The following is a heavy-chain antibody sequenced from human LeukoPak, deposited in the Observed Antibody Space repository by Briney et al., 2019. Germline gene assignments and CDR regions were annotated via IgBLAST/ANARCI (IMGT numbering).Heavy chain of an antibody. J-gene: IGHJ4*02. CDR2: IYSGGST. CDR1: GFTVSSNY. CDR3: ARAPYYYGPVDY. V-gene: IGHV3-53*01. Sequence: GGSLRLSCAASGFTVSSNYMSRVRQAPGKGLEWVSVIYSGGSTYYADSVKGRFTISRGNSKNTLYLQMNSLRAEDTAVYYCARAPYYYGPVDYWGQGTLVTVSS. D-gene: IGHD3-10*01.